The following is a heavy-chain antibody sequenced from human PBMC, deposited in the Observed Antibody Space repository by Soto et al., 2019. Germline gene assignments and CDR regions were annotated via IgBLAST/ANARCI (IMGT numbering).Heavy chain of an antibody. CDR1: GGSFSGSY. V-gene: IGHV4-34*01. Sequence: QVQLQQWGAGPLRPLETLSLTCGVSGGSFSGSYWAWSRQSPGKGLEWIGEINDRGSINYNPSLKSRVSISVDTSKNHYSLNLRSVTAADTAVYYCARESHDILTGPPWVWYFNLWGRGTLVTVSS. D-gene: IGHD3-9*01. J-gene: IGHJ2*01. CDR2: INDRGSI. CDR3: ARESHDILTGPPWVWYFNL.